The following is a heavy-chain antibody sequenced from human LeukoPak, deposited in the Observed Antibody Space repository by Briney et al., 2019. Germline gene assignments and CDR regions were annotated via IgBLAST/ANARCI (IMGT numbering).Heavy chain of an antibody. D-gene: IGHD5-12*01. CDR1: GFTFSNTW. CDR3: ATFGLVAALDL. Sequence: GGSLRLSCVASGFTFSNTWMSWVRQAPGTGLEWVANINPAGSETFHVDPVKGRFSISRDHAKNLVYLQMNSLRAEDTAVYYCATFGLVAALDLWGQGTLVTVSS. J-gene: IGHJ4*02. V-gene: IGHV3-7*01. CDR2: INPAGSET.